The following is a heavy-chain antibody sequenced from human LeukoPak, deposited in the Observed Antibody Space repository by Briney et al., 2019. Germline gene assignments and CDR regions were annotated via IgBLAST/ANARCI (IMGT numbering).Heavy chain of an antibody. D-gene: IGHD3-3*01. CDR3: ARHLGISFGVASGWFDP. CDR1: GYSISSGYY. J-gene: IGHJ5*02. V-gene: IGHV4-38-2*01. Sequence: SETLSLTCAVSGYSISSGYYWGWIRQPPGKGLEWIGSIYHSGSTYYNPSLKSRVTISVGTSKNQFSLKLSSVTAADTAVYYCARHLGISFGVASGWFDPWGQGTLVTVSS. CDR2: IYHSGST.